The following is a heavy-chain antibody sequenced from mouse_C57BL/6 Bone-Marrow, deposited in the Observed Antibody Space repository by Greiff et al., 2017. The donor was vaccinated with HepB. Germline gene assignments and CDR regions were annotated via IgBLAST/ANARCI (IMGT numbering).Heavy chain of an antibody. V-gene: IGHV1-64*01. CDR2: IHPNSGST. CDR1: GYTFTSYW. CDR3: ARGSPTGGVLHYYAMDY. D-gene: IGHD4-1*01. Sequence: QVQLQQPGAELVKPGASVKLSCKASGYTFTSYWMHWVKQRPGQGLEWIGMIHPNSGSTNYNEKFKSKATLTVDKSSSTAYMQLSSLTSEDSAVYYCARGSPTGGVLHYYAMDYWGQGTSVTVSS. J-gene: IGHJ4*01.